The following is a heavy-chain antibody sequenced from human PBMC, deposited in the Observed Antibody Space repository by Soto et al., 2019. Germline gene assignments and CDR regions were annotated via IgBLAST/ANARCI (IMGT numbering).Heavy chain of an antibody. CDR2: TCRHGREL. V-gene: IGHV3-74*01. CDR3: VRGTTAWRGMDY. Sequence: QPGGSLRLSCAASGFTFSTYCMHWVRHTPGTGLVWVSRTCRHGRELYYADSVKGRFTISRDDAKNTLYLQMDSLRVEDTGIYYCVRGTTAWRGMDYWGQGALVTVSS. J-gene: IGHJ4*02. D-gene: IGHD1-1*01. CDR1: GFTFSTYC.